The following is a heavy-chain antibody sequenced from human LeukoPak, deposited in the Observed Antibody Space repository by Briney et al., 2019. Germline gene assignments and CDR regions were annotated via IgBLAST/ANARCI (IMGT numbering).Heavy chain of an antibody. Sequence: GRSLRLTCAASGFTFSSYSMNWVRQAPGKGLEWVSYISSGSSTIYYADSVKGRFTISRDNAKNSLCLQMNSLRDEDTAVYYCARENIVVVTAIRDAFDIWGQGTMVTVSS. D-gene: IGHD2-21*02. CDR2: ISSGSSTI. CDR3: ARENIVVVTAIRDAFDI. J-gene: IGHJ3*02. V-gene: IGHV3-48*02. CDR1: GFTFSSYS.